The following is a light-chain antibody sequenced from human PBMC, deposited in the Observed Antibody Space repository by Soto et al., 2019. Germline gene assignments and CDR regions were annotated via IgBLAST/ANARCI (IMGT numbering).Light chain of an antibody. CDR1: QSVRSSY. J-gene: IGKJ1*01. CDR2: DAS. CDR3: QQYGSSPQT. Sequence: EIVLTQSPGTLSLSPGERATLSCKASQSVRSSYLAWYQQKPGQAPRLLIYDASSRATGIPDRVSGSGSGADFTLTISRLESEDFAVYYCQQYGSSPQTFGQGTKVDIK. V-gene: IGKV3-20*01.